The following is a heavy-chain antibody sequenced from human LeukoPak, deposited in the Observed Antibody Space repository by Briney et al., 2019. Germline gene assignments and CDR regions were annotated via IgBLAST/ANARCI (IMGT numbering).Heavy chain of an antibody. Sequence: SETLSLTCTVSGGSISSSSYYWGWIRQPPGKGLEWIGYIYYNGSTYYVPSLKSRVTISVDTSKNQFSLKLSSVTAADTAVYYCARVWFGELSNADYYYMDVWGKGTTVTISS. CDR1: GGSISSSSYY. CDR2: IYYNGST. J-gene: IGHJ6*03. V-gene: IGHV4-39*07. CDR3: ARVWFGELSNADYYYMDV. D-gene: IGHD3-10*01.